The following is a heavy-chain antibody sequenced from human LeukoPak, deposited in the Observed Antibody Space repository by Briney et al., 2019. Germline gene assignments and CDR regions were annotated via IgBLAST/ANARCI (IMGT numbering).Heavy chain of an antibody. CDR2: ISGSGGST. D-gene: IGHD1-1*01. Sequence: AGSLRLSCAATGFNFSTDAMSWIRQAPGKGLEWVSAISGSGGSTYYADSVKGRFTISRDNSKNTLYLQMNSLRAEDTAVYSCANINTWIRFDYWGQGTLVTVSS. V-gene: IGHV3-23*01. CDR3: ANINTWIRFDY. CDR1: GFNFSTDA. J-gene: IGHJ4*02.